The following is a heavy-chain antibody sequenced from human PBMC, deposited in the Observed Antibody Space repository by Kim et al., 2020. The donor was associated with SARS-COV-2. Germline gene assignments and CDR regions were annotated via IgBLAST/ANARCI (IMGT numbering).Heavy chain of an antibody. CDR2: ISWNSGSI. J-gene: IGHJ5*02. V-gene: IGHV3-9*01. CDR1: GFTFDDYA. Sequence: GGSLRLSCAASGFTFDDYAIHWVRQAPGKGLEWVSGISWNSGSIGYADSVKGRFTISRDNAKNSLYLQMNSLRAEDTALYYCAKDGTYSSSWYRGWFDP. CDR3: AKDGTYSSSWYRGWFDP. D-gene: IGHD6-13*01.